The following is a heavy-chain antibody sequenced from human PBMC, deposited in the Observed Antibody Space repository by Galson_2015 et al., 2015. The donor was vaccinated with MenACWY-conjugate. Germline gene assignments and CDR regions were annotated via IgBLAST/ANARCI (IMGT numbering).Heavy chain of an antibody. Sequence: SLRLSCAASGFTFSSYWMSWVRQAPGKGLEWVANIKQDGSEKYYVDSVKGRFTISRDNAKNSLYLQMNSLRAEDTAVYYCARERCSSTSCYGTYYSYYYGMDVWGQGTTVTVSS. D-gene: IGHD2-2*01. CDR3: ARERCSSTSCYGTYYSYYYGMDV. V-gene: IGHV3-7*03. CDR1: GFTFSSYW. J-gene: IGHJ6*02. CDR2: IKQDGSEK.